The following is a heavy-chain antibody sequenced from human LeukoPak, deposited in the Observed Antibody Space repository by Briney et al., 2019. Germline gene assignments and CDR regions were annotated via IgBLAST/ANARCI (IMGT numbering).Heavy chain of an antibody. CDR3: ARGEYDYVWGSYRHEMNFDY. Sequence: SETLSLTCAVYGGSFSGYYWSWIRQPPGKGPEWIGEINHSGSTNYNPPLKSRVTISVDTSKNQFSLKLSSVTAADTAVYYCARGEYDYVWGSYRHEMNFDYWGQGTLVTVSS. CDR1: GGSFSGYY. D-gene: IGHD3-16*02. V-gene: IGHV4-34*01. CDR2: INHSGST. J-gene: IGHJ4*02.